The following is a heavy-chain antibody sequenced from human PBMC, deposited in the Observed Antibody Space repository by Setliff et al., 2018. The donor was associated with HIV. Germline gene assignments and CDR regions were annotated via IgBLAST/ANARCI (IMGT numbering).Heavy chain of an antibody. CDR3: AADPQTGTTSYDAFDY. CDR1: GFTFTNSA. CDR2: IVVGSGNT. Sequence: GASVKVSCMASGFTFTNSAVQWVRQARGQRLEWIGWIVVGSGNTNYAQKFQERVTITRDMSTSRAYMELSGLRTEDTAVYYCAADPQTGTTSYDAFDYWGQGIRVTVSS. D-gene: IGHD1-7*01. V-gene: IGHV1-58*01. J-gene: IGHJ4*02.